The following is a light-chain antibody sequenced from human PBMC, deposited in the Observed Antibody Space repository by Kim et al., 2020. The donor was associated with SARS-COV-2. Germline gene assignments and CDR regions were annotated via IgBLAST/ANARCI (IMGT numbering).Light chain of an antibody. J-gene: IGLJ3*02. CDR2: QDR. CDR1: KLGDKD. CDR3: QAWDSSTAV. Sequence: SVSPGQTASITCSGDKLGDKDVCWYQQKPGQSPVLVIYQDRKRPSGIPERFSGSNSGNTATLTISGTQAMDEADYYCQAWDSSTAVFGGGTQLTVL. V-gene: IGLV3-1*01.